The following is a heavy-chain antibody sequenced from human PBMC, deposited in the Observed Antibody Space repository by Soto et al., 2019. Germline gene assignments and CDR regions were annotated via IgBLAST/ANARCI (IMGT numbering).Heavy chain of an antibody. D-gene: IGHD6-19*01. Sequence: PSETLSLTCTVSGGSISSYYWSWIRQPAGKGLEWIGRTYTSGSTNYNPSLKSRVTMSVDTSKNQFSLKLSSVTAADTAVYYCAREPRVGIAVAGTQYYYYYGMDVWGQGTTVTVSS. CDR3: AREPRVGIAVAGTQYYYYYGMDV. J-gene: IGHJ6*02. CDR1: GGSISSYY. CDR2: TYTSGST. V-gene: IGHV4-4*07.